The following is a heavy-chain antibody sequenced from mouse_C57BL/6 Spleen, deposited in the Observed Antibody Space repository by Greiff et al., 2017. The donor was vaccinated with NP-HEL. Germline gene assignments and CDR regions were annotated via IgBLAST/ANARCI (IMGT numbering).Heavy chain of an antibody. CDR3: TRDYYGKEAWFAY. CDR2: ISSGGDYI. J-gene: IGHJ3*01. V-gene: IGHV5-9-1*02. D-gene: IGHD1-1*01. Sequence: DVMLVESGEGLVKPGGSLKLSCAASGFTFSSYAMSWVRQTPEKRLEWVAYISSGGDYIYYADTVKGRFTISRDNARNTLYLQMSSLKSEDTAVYYCTRDYYGKEAWFAYWGKGTLVTVSA. CDR1: GFTFSSYA.